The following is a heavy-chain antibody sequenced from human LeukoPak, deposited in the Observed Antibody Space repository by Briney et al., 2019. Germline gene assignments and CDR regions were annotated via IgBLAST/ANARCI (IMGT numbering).Heavy chain of an antibody. Sequence: GGSLRLSRAASGFTLSSYSVNWVRQAPGKGLEWVSGISWNSGSIGYADSVKGRFTISRDNAENSLYLQMNSLRAEDTALYYCAKDSTPMVRGGYFDYWGQGTLVTVSS. CDR2: ISWNSGSI. CDR1: GFTLSSYS. CDR3: AKDSTPMVRGGYFDY. D-gene: IGHD3-10*01. J-gene: IGHJ4*02. V-gene: IGHV3-9*01.